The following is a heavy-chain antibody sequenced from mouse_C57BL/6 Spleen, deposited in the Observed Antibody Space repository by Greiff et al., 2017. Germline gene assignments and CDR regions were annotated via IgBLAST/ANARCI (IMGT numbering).Heavy chain of an antibody. J-gene: IGHJ4*01. CDR3: ARSYYSNYVDYAMDY. D-gene: IGHD2-5*01. CDR2: INPGSGGT. V-gene: IGHV1-54*01. Sequence: VQLQQSGAELVRPGTSVKVSCKASGYAFTNYLIEWVKQRPGQGLEWIGVINPGSGGTNYNEKFKGKATLTADKSSSTAYMQLSSLTSEDSAVYFGARSYYSNYVDYAMDYWGQGTSVTVSS. CDR1: GYAFTNYL.